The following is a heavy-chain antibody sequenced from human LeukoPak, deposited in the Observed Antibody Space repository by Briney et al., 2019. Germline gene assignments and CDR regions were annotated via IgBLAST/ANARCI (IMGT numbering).Heavy chain of an antibody. CDR2: IVPILGIA. CDR1: GGTFSSYT. Sequence: SVKVSCKASGGTFSSYTISWVRQAPGQGLEWMGRIVPILGIANYAQKFQGRVTITADKSTSTAYMELSSLRSEDTAVYYCASTDSSGWYYFDYWGQGTLVTVSS. CDR3: ASTDSSGWYYFDY. V-gene: IGHV1-69*02. J-gene: IGHJ4*02. D-gene: IGHD6-19*01.